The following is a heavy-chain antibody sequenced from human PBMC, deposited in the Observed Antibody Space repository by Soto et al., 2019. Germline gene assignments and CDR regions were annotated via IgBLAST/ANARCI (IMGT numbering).Heavy chain of an antibody. J-gene: IGHJ4*02. CDR2: IYYSGYT. V-gene: IGHV4-61*03. CDR3: ARARDSSGFYFDY. CDR1: GDSVSSASYS. Sequence: SETLSLTCSVSGDSVSSASYSWAWIRQPPGKGLEWIGYIYYSGYTSYSPSLKSRVTISLDKSKNHFSLKLSSVIAADTAVYYCARARDSSGFYFDYWGQGSLVT. D-gene: IGHD3-22*01.